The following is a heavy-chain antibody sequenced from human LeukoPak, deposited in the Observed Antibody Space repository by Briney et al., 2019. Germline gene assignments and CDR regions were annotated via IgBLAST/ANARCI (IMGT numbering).Heavy chain of an antibody. CDR1: RFTFSSYW. CDR3: AKGGYSPPNY. D-gene: IGHD5-12*01. J-gene: IGHJ4*02. CDR2: ISYDGSNK. Sequence: GGSLRLSCAASRFTFSSYWMHWVRQAPGEGLEWVAVISYDGSNKYYADSVKGRFTISRDNSKNTLYLQMNSLRAEDTAVYYCAKGGYSPPNYWGQGTLVTVSS. V-gene: IGHV3-30*18.